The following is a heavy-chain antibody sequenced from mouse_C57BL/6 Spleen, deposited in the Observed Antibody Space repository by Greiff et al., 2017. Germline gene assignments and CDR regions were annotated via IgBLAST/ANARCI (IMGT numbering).Heavy chain of an antibody. J-gene: IGHJ1*03. CDR2: IYPRSGNT. CDR3: ARAEALRRGWYFDV. Sequence: QVQLQQSGAELARPGASVKLSCKASGYTFTSYGISWVKQRPGQGLEWIGEIYPRSGNTYYNEKFKGKATLTADKSSSTAYMELRSLTSEDSAVYFCARAEALRRGWYFDVWGTGTTVTVSS. D-gene: IGHD2-12*01. CDR1: GYTFTSYG. V-gene: IGHV1-81*01.